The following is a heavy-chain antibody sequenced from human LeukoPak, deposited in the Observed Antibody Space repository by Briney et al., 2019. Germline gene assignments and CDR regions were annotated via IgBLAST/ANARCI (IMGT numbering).Heavy chain of an antibody. CDR1: GYTFTSYA. Sequence: ASVKVSCKASGYTFTSYAMHWVRQAPGQRLEWMGWINAGNGNTKYSQKFQGRVTITRDTSASTAYKELSSLRSEDTAVYYCARGTPSYCSSTSCYNAMDYWGQGTLVTVSS. J-gene: IGHJ4*02. D-gene: IGHD2-2*02. V-gene: IGHV1-3*01. CDR3: ARGTPSYCSSTSCYNAMDY. CDR2: INAGNGNT.